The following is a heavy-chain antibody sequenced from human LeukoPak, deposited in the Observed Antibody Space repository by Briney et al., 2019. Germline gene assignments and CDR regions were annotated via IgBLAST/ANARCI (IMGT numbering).Heavy chain of an antibody. V-gene: IGHV4-4*07. D-gene: IGHD6-13*01. Sequence: PSETLSLTCTVSGASISSYLWTWIRQPAGKRLEWIGRVYPSGSTNYNPSLKNRVTISGDKSKNQFSLKLNSVTAADTAVYYCARDLLSSFTFDYWGQGALVTVSS. CDR3: ARDLLSSFTFDY. J-gene: IGHJ4*02. CDR2: VYPSGST. CDR1: GASISSYL.